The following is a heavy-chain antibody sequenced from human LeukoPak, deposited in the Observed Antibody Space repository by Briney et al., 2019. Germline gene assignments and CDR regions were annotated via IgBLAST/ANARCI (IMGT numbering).Heavy chain of an antibody. CDR1: GFTVSTNY. CDR3: AKDGRSDGSGSDDY. Sequence: GGSLRLSCTASGFTVSTNYMSWVRQAPGKGLEWVSAISGSGGSTYYADSVRGRFTISRDNSKNTLYLQMNSLRAEDTAVYYCAKDGRSDGSGSDDYWGQGTLVTVSS. D-gene: IGHD3-10*01. J-gene: IGHJ4*02. CDR2: ISGSGGST. V-gene: IGHV3-23*01.